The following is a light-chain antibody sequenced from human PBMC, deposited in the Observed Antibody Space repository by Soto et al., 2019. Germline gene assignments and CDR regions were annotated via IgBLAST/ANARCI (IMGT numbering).Light chain of an antibody. J-gene: IGKJ4*01. V-gene: IGKV1-39*01. Sequence: DIQMTQSPSSLSASVRDRVTVTCRASQSISTYLNWYQQKQWEAPKLLIYAASSLQSGVPSRFSGSGTGTDFTLTINSLQPEDFATYYCQQSFSIPLTFGGGTKVEIK. CDR2: AAS. CDR1: QSISTY. CDR3: QQSFSIPLT.